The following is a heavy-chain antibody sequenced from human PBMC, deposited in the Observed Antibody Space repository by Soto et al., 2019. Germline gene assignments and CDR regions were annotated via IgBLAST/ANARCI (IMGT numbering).Heavy chain of an antibody. D-gene: IGHD3-16*02. V-gene: IGHV1-18*01. CDR2: ISAYNGNT. Sequence: QVQLVQSGAEVKKPGASVKVSFKASGYTFSTYGISWVRQAPGQGLQWMGWISAYNGNTNYAQNFQGRVTMTTDASTSTAYMELRSLRSDDTAVYYCATEGPNHRLSWGQGTLVTVSS. CDR1: GYTFSTYG. CDR3: ATEGPNHRLS. J-gene: IGHJ5*02.